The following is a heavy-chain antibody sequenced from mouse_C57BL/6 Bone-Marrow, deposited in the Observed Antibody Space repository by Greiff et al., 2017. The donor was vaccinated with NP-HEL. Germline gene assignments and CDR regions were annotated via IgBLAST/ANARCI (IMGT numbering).Heavy chain of an antibody. CDR3: ARDYYGSSYVGYGYFDV. CDR2: IYPRSGNT. CDR1: GYTFTSYG. Sequence: QVQLQQSGAELARPGASVKLSCKASGYTFTSYGISWVKQRTGQGLEWIGEIYPRSGNTYYNEKFKGKATLTADKSSSTAYMELRSLTSEDSAVYVCARDYYGSSYVGYGYFDVWGTGTTVTVSS. J-gene: IGHJ1*03. D-gene: IGHD1-1*01. V-gene: IGHV1-81*01.